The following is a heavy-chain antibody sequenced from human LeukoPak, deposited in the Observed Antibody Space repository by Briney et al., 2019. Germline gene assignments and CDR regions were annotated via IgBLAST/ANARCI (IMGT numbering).Heavy chain of an antibody. CDR3: ARGSGTTIFGVVILRRAFDL. CDR2: ISYSGST. CDR1: SDSISSSRYY. J-gene: IGHJ3*01. D-gene: IGHD3-3*01. V-gene: IGHV4-39*07. Sequence: PSETLSLTCTVSSDSISSSRYYWGWIRQPPGKGLEWIGTISYSGSTSYNPSLKSRVTISVDTSKNQFSLKLSSVTAADTAVYYCARGSGTTIFGVVILRRAFDLWGQGTMVTVSS.